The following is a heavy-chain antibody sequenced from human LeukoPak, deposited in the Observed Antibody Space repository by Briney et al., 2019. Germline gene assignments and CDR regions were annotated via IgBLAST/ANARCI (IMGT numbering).Heavy chain of an antibody. D-gene: IGHD4-17*01. CDR1: GGSISSYY. CDR2: IYTSGST. CDR3: ARGILDYGDYASHY. Sequence: SETLSLTCTVSGGSISSYYWSWIRQPAGKGLEWIGRIYTSGSTNYNPSLKSRVTISVDTSKNQFSLQLNSVTPEDTAVYYCARGILDYGDYASHYWGQGTLVTVSS. V-gene: IGHV4-4*07. J-gene: IGHJ4*02.